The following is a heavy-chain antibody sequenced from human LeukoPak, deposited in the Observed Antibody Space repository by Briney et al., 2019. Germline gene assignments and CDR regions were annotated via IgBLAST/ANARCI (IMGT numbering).Heavy chain of an antibody. CDR1: GGSLGSSTNY. V-gene: IGHV4-39*01. CDR2: MYYGGTT. J-gene: IGHJ4*02. D-gene: IGHD3-22*01. Sequence: PSETLSLTCTVSGGSLGSSTNYGGWVRQTPGKGMEWIGSMYYGGTTYYNPSLKSRLTLSVDTSKSQISLRLHTVTAADSAVYFCATGKFSGYYDYWGQGTLVTVSS. CDR3: ATGKFSGYYDY.